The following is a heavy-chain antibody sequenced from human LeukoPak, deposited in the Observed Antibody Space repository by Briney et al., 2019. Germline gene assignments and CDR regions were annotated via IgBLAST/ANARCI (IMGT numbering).Heavy chain of an antibody. J-gene: IGHJ4*02. CDR2: ISYDGSNK. V-gene: IGHV3-30*18. D-gene: IGHD6-19*01. Sequence: QPGGSLRLSCAASGFTFSSYDMHWVRQAPGKGLEWVAVISYDGSNKYYADSVKGRFTISRDNSENTLYLQMNSLRAEDTAVYYCAKENRAGYFDYWGQGTLVTVSS. CDR1: GFTFSSYD. CDR3: AKENRAGYFDY.